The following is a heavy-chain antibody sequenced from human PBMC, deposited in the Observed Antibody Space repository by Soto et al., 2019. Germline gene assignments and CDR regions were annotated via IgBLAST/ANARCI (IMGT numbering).Heavy chain of an antibody. V-gene: IGHV3-64D*06. D-gene: IGHD6-19*01. J-gene: IGHJ4*02. CDR2: ISSNGGST. CDR3: VKDSYSSGWYGLFDY. Sequence: AGGSLRLSCSASGFTFSSYALHWVRQAPGKGLEYVSAISSNGGSTYYADSVKGRFTISRDNSKNTLYLQMSSLRAEDTAVYYCVKDSYSSGWYGLFDYWGQGTLVTVSS. CDR1: GFTFSSYA.